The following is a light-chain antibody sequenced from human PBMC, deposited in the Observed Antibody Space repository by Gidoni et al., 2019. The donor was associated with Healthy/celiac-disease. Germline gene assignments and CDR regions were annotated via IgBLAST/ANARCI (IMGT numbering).Light chain of an antibody. CDR3: QVWDSSSDPVV. Sequence: SSVLTPPPPASIAPGQTARITCGGNNMGSKSVHWYQQRPGQAPVLVVYDDSDRPSGIPERFSGSNSGNTATLTISRVEAGDEADYYCQVWDSSSDPVVFGGGTKLTVL. CDR2: DDS. V-gene: IGLV3-21*02. CDR1: NMGSKS. J-gene: IGLJ2*01.